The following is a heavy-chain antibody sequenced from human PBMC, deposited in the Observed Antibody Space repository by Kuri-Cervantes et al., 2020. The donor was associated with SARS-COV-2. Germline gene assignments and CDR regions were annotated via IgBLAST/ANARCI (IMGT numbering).Heavy chain of an antibody. Sequence: ASVKVSCKASGYTFTELSMHWVRQAPGQGLEWMGGFDPEDCETIYAQKFQGRVTMTVDTSTDTAYMELSSLRSDDTAVYCCAKDFPSRYYDSSGYQDYWGQGTLATVSS. CDR1: GYTFTELS. V-gene: IGHV1-24*01. CDR3: AKDFPSRYYDSSGYQDY. CDR2: FDPEDCET. D-gene: IGHD3-22*01. J-gene: IGHJ4*02.